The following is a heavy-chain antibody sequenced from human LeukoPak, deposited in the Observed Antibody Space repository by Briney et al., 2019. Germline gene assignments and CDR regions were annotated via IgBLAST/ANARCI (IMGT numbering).Heavy chain of an antibody. CDR3: ARDQIVVVPAARSGNWFDP. D-gene: IGHD2-2*01. Sequence: SETLSLTCTVSGGSISSYYWSWIRQPPGKGLEWIGNIYSSGSTNYNPSLKSRVTISVDTSKNQFSLKLSSVTAADTAVYYCARDQIVVVPAARSGNWFDPWGQGTLVTVSS. CDR1: GGSISSYY. J-gene: IGHJ5*02. CDR2: IYSSGST. V-gene: IGHV4-59*12.